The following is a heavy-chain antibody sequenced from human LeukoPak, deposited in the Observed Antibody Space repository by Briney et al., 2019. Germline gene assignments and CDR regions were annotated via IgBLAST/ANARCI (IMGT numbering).Heavy chain of an antibody. J-gene: IGHJ4*02. CDR2: IYYSGST. D-gene: IGHD3-16*02. Sequence: SEALSLTCTVSGGSISSYYWSWIRQPPGKGLEWIGYIYYSGSTNYNPSLKSRVTISVDTSKNQFSLKLSSVTAADTAVYYCAREGGEYDYVWGSYRPRGFDYWGQGTLVTVSS. CDR3: AREGGEYDYVWGSYRPRGFDY. V-gene: IGHV4-59*01. CDR1: GGSISSYY.